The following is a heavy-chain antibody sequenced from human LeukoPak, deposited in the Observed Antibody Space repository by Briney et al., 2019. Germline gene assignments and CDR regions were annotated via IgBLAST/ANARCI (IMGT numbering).Heavy chain of an antibody. CDR1: GFTFSSYS. CDR3: ARGSSSPMEIDY. CDR2: ISSSSSYI. V-gene: IGHV3-21*01. J-gene: IGHJ4*02. Sequence: RGSLRLSCAASGFTFSSYSMNWVRQAPGKGLEWVSSISSSSSYIYYADSVKGRFTISRDNAKNSLYLQMNSLRAEDTAVYYCARGSSSPMEIDYWGQGTLVTVSS. D-gene: IGHD6-13*01.